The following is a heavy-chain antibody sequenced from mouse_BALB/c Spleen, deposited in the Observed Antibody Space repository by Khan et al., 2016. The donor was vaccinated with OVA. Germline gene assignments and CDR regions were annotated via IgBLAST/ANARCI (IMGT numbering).Heavy chain of an antibody. Sequence: EVQLQESGPGLVKPSQSLSLTCTVTGYSITSDYAWNWTRQFPGNKLEWMGYISYSGRTSYNPSLKSRISITRDTSKNKFFLQLHSVTTEDTATXYCARSVTITTVVATDFDYWGQGTTLTVSS. CDR1: GYSITSDYA. J-gene: IGHJ2*01. CDR2: ISYSGRT. CDR3: ARSVTITTVVATDFDY. D-gene: IGHD1-1*01. V-gene: IGHV3-2*02.